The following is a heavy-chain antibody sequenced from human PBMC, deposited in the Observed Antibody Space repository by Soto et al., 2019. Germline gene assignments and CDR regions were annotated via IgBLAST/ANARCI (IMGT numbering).Heavy chain of an antibody. CDR3: AKDRDSSGWYLDWFDP. D-gene: IGHD6-19*01. CDR1: GFTFSSYG. V-gene: IGHV3-30*18. Sequence: QVQLVESGGGVVQPGRSLRLSCAASGFTFSSYGMHWVRQAPGKGLEWVAVISYDGSNKYYADSVKGRFTISRDNSKNTLYLQMHSLRAEDTAVYYCAKDRDSSGWYLDWFDPWGQGTLVTVSS. J-gene: IGHJ5*02. CDR2: ISYDGSNK.